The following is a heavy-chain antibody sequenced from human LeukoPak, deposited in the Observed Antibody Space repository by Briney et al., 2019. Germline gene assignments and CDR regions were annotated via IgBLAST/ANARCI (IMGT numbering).Heavy chain of an antibody. CDR3: ARSELLFDY. CDR2: INHSGGT. V-gene: IGHV4-34*01. D-gene: IGHD1-26*01. J-gene: IGHJ4*02. Sequence: SETPSLTCAVYGGSFSGYYWSWIRQPPGKGLEWIGEINHSGGTNYNPSLKSRVTISVDTSKNQFSLKLSSVTAADTAVYYCARSELLFDYWGQGTLVTVSS. CDR1: GGSFSGYY.